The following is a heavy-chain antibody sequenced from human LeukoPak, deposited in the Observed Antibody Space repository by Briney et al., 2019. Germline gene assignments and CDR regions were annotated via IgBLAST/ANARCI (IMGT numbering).Heavy chain of an antibody. J-gene: IGHJ4*02. V-gene: IGHV3-23*01. CDR3: AKDIGENRYYYDSSGYYDY. Sequence: PGGSLRLSCAASGFTFSSYAMSWVRQAPGKGLEWVSAISGSGGSTYYADSVKGRFTISRDNSKNTLYLQMNSLRAEDTAVYYCAKDIGENRYYYDSSGYYDYWGQGTLVTVSS. CDR2: ISGSGGST. CDR1: GFTFSSYA. D-gene: IGHD3-22*01.